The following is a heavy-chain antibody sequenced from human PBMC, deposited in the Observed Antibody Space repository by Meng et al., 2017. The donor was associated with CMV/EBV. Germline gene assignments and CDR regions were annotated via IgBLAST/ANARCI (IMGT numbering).Heavy chain of an antibody. J-gene: IGHJ5*02. CDR1: EFTFSSYV. Sequence: GESLKISCAASEFTFSSYVMNWVRQAPGKGLEWVSSISGSSTYIYYADSVKGRFTISRDNARKSLYLEMNSLRAEETAVYYCVRDASYGGDLWGQGTLVTVSS. CDR3: VRDASYGGDL. V-gene: IGHV3-21*01. CDR2: ISGSSTYI. D-gene: IGHD4-23*01.